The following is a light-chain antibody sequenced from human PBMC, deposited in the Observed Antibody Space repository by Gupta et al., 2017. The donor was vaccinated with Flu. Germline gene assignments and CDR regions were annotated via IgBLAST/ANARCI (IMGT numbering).Light chain of an antibody. J-gene: IGKJ4*01. V-gene: IGKV3-11*01. Sequence: ELVLTQSPATLSLSPGDRATLSCRASQSVSSYLAWYQQKPGQAPRLLIYDASNRATGIPARFSGSGSGTDFTLTISSLEPEDFAVYYCQQRANWLPGLTFGGGTKVEIE. CDR3: QQRANWLPGLT. CDR2: DAS. CDR1: QSVSSY.